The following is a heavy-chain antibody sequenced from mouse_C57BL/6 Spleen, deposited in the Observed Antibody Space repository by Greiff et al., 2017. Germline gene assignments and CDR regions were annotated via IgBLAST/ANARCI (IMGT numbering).Heavy chain of an antibody. V-gene: IGHV2-4*01. Sequence: VQRVESGPGLVQPSQSLSITCPVSGFSLTLYGVHWVRQPPGKGLEWLGVIWSGGSTDYNAAFISRLSISKDNSKSQVFFKMNSLQADDTAIYYCAKNRGYLYYAMDYWGQGTSVTVSS. CDR1: GFSLTLYG. CDR2: IWSGGST. J-gene: IGHJ4*01. D-gene: IGHD2-2*01. CDR3: AKNRGYLYYAMDY.